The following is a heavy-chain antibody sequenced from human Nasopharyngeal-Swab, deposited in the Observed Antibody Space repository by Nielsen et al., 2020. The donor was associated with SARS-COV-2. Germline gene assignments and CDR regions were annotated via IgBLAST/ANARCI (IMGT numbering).Heavy chain of an antibody. CDR3: ARVGIAAAGPGYYYYGMDV. CDR1: GFTFSSYN. CDR2: INTGSSSI. Sequence: GESLKISCAASGFTFSSYNMNWVRQAPGKGLEWVSYINTGSSSIYYADSVKGRFTISRDNAKNSLYLQMNSLRDEDTAVYYCARVGIAAAGPGYYYYGMDVWGQGTTVTVSS. D-gene: IGHD6-13*01. J-gene: IGHJ6*02. V-gene: IGHV3-48*02.